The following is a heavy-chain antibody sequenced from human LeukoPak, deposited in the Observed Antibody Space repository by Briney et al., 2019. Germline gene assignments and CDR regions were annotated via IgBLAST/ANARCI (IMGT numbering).Heavy chain of an antibody. CDR1: GFTFSSYV. D-gene: IGHD4/OR15-4a*01. CDR2: ISYDGSNE. Sequence: PGGSLRLSCAASGFTFSSYVMHWVSQAPGKGLEWVAIISYDGSNEYYADSVKGRFTISRDNSKNTLYLQMNSLRAEDTAVYYCARRAGAYSHPYDYWGQGTLVTVSS. J-gene: IGHJ4*02. CDR3: ARRAGAYSHPYDY. V-gene: IGHV3-30*14.